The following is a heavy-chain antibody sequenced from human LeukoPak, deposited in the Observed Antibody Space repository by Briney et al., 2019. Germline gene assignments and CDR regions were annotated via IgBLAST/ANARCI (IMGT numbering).Heavy chain of an antibody. Sequence: GGSLRLSCAASGFTFSSYGMSWVRQAPGKGLEWVSVMSGGGGSTYDADSVKGRFTISRDNSKNTLYLQMNSLRAEDTAVYYCARSRIAAAGTGGLRWGQGTLVTVSS. D-gene: IGHD6-13*01. CDR1: GFTFSSYG. J-gene: IGHJ4*02. CDR2: MSGGGGST. V-gene: IGHV3-23*01. CDR3: ARSRIAAAGTGGLR.